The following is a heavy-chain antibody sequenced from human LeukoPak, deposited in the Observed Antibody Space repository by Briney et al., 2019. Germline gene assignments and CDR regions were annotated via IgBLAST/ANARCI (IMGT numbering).Heavy chain of an antibody. Sequence: ASVKVSCKASGYTFTSYAISWVRQAPGQGLEWMGWISGYNGNTKYAQKVQGRVTMTTDTSTSTAYMELRSLRSDDTAVYYCARQPDKNYDISLYYFDYWGQGTLVTVSS. V-gene: IGHV1-18*01. D-gene: IGHD3-9*01. CDR3: ARQPDKNYDISLYYFDY. J-gene: IGHJ4*02. CDR2: ISGYNGNT. CDR1: GYTFTSYA.